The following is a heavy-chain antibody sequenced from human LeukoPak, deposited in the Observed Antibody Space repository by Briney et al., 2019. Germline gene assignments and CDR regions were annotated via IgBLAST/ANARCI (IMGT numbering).Heavy chain of an antibody. CDR2: IIPIFGTA. CDR3: ARDVRGGLQSSFDY. D-gene: IGHD3-10*02. J-gene: IGHJ4*02. CDR1: GGTFISYA. V-gene: IGHV1-69*13. Sequence: SVKVSCKASGGTFISYAISWVRQAPGQGLEWMGGIIPIFGTANYAQKFQGRVTITADESTSTAYMELSSLRSEDTAVYYCARDVRGGLQSSFDYWGQGTLVTVSS.